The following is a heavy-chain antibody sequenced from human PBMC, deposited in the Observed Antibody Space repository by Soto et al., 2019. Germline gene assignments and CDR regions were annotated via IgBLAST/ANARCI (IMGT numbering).Heavy chain of an antibody. CDR1: GGSISSYY. D-gene: IGHD6-13*01. Sequence: PSETLSLTCTVSGGSISSYYWSWIRQPPGKGLEWIGYIYYSGSTNYNPSLKSRVPISVDTSKNQFSLKLSSVTAADTAVYYCAREIAAAEYFDYWGQGTLVTVSS. CDR2: IYYSGST. V-gene: IGHV4-59*01. CDR3: AREIAAAEYFDY. J-gene: IGHJ4*02.